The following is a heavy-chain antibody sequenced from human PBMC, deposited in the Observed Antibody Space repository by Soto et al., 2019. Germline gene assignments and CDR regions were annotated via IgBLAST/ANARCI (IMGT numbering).Heavy chain of an antibody. D-gene: IGHD2-21*01. J-gene: IGHJ4*02. V-gene: IGHV3-23*04. CDR3: AKTYVAWANFPFGS. Sequence: EVQLVESGGGLVQPGGSLRLSCTASGFNFNSNVMSWVRQAPGKGLGWLAIIRDDGVTTYYAASVKGRFTISRDNSMNTLYLQMKSLRAEDTAVYYCAKTYVAWANFPFGSWGQGIQVTVSS. CDR2: IRDDGVTT. CDR1: GFNFNSNV.